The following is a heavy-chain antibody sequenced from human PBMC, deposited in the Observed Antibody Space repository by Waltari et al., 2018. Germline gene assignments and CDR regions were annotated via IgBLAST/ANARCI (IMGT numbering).Heavy chain of an antibody. J-gene: IGHJ6*02. D-gene: IGHD3-10*01. V-gene: IGHV3-66*01. CDR1: GFTVSSNY. CDR2: IYSGGST. CDR3: AMGSGSYYIPYYYYGMDV. Sequence: EVQLVESGGGLVQPGGSLRLSCAASGFTVSSNYMTWVRTAPGRGLEWVSVIYSGGSTYYADSVKGRFTISRDNSKNTLYLQMNSLRAEDTAVYYCAMGSGSYYIPYYYYGMDVWGQGTTVTVSS.